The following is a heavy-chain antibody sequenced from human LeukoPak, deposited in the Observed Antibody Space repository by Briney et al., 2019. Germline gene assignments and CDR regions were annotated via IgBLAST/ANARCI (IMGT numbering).Heavy chain of an antibody. CDR3: ARNGMGTAMALYCYYYMDV. CDR2: IYHSGST. J-gene: IGHJ6*03. CDR1: GYSISSGYN. V-gene: IGHV4-38-2*02. D-gene: IGHD5-18*01. Sequence: SETLSLTCTVSGYSISSGYNWGWIRQPPGKGLEWIGSIYHSGSTYYNPSLKSRVTISVDTSKNQFSLKLSSVTAADTAVYYCARNGMGTAMALYCYYYMDVWGKGTTVTVSS.